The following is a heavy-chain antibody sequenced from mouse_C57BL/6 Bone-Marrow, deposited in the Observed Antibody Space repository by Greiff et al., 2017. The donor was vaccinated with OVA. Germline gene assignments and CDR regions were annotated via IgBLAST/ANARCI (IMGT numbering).Heavy chain of an antibody. V-gene: IGHV5-12*01. Sequence: EVNVVESGGGLVQPGGSLKLSCAASGFTFSDYYMYWVRQTPEKRMEWVAYSSKGGGRNDYPENGKGRMTNSRDNAKNTLYLLMSRLNSEDTAMYYCARHTPYYGSSYDAMDYWGQGTSVTVSS. CDR2: SSKGGGRN. CDR1: GFTFSDYY. D-gene: IGHD1-1*01. CDR3: ARHTPYYGSSYDAMDY. J-gene: IGHJ4*01.